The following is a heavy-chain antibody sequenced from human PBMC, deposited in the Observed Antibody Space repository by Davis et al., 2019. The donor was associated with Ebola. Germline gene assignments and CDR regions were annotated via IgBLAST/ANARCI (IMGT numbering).Heavy chain of an antibody. Sequence: GGSLRLSCAASGFTFSSYGMHWVRQAPGKGLEWVSYISSSGSTIYYADSVKGRFTVSRDNSKNTLFLQMNSLRVDDTAVYYCARRLTITYTMDVWGQGATVTVSS. D-gene: IGHD4/OR15-4a*01. J-gene: IGHJ6*02. CDR2: ISSSGSTI. V-gene: IGHV3-48*04. CDR3: ARRLTITYTMDV. CDR1: GFTFSSYG.